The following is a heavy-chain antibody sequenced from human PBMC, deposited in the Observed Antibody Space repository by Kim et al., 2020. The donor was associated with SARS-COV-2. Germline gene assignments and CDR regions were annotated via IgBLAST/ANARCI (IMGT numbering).Heavy chain of an antibody. CDR2: ISYLGDI. D-gene: IGHD3-10*01. V-gene: IGHV4-59*01. Sequence: SETLSLTCTVSGASTTSDYRSWIRQSPGKGLQWIGYISYLGDINYNPSLRGRVTISLDTSKDQLSLRLTSVTATDTAIYFCVKGSGRGQSLVEPWGQGSLVTVSS. CDR3: VKGSGRGQSLVEP. CDR1: GASTTSDY. J-gene: IGHJ5*02.